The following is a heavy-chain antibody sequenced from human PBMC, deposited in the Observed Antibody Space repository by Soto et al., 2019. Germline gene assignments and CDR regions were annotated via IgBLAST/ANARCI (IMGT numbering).Heavy chain of an antibody. V-gene: IGHV4-59*08. CDR2: VYYNGGA. CDR1: GGSIDGYN. J-gene: IGHJ6*02. D-gene: IGHD3-10*01. CDR3: AGQGIGNLHGLVDV. Sequence: QVQLQESGPGLVKPSETLSLTCTVSGGSIDGYNCAWIRQPPGKALEWVGYVYYNGGASYNPSLKRRVTLSMDTSKSQFSLQLRSVTAADTAVYYCAGQGIGNLHGLVDVWGRGTTVTVSS.